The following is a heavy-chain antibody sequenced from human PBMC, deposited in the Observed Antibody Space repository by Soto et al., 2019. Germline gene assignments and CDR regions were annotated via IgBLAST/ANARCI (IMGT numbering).Heavy chain of an antibody. CDR3: ARDRGYYDSSGYSQGYYGMDV. D-gene: IGHD3-22*01. CDR2: IYYSGST. J-gene: IGHJ6*02. CDR1: GGSISSGGYY. V-gene: IGHV4-31*03. Sequence: QVQLQESGPGLVKPSQTLSLTCTVSGGSISSGGYYWSWIRQHPGKGLEWIGYIYYSGSTYYNPSLKSRVTISVDTSKNQFSLKLSSVTAADTAVYYCARDRGYYDSSGYSQGYYGMDVWGQGTTVTVSS.